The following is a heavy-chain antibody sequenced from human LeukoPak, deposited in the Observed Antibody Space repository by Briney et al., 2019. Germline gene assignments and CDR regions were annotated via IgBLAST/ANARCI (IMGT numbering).Heavy chain of an antibody. CDR3: ARRRDPYCGGDCYSEYYFDY. D-gene: IGHD2-21*02. J-gene: IGHJ4*02. CDR1: GYSFTSYW. Sequence: GESLKISCKGSGYSFTSYWIGWVRQMPGKGLEWMGIIYPGDSDTRYSPSFQDQVTISADKSISTAYLQWSSLKASDTAMYYCARRRDPYCGGDCYSEYYFDYWGQGTLVTVSS. CDR2: IYPGDSDT. V-gene: IGHV5-51*01.